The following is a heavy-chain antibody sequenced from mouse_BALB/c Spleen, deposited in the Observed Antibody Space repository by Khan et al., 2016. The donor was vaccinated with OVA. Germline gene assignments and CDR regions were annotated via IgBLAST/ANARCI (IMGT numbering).Heavy chain of an antibody. D-gene: IGHD4-1*01. CDR1: GFTFSSYS. CDR3: ADHVTGSFAY. V-gene: IGHV5-6*01. Sequence: DVQLVESGGDLVKPGGSLKLSCAASGFTFSSYSMSWVRQTPDKRLEWVASISSGGDYTYYPDSVKGRFTISRDTATNTLYLQMSDLKYEDTAMYYGADHVTGSFAYWGQGTLVTVSA. CDR2: ISSGGDYT. J-gene: IGHJ3*01.